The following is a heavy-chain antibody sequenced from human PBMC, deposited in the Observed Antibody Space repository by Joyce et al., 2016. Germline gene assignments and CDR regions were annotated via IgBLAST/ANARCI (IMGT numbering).Heavy chain of an antibody. Sequence: QVQLQQSGPGLVKPSQTLTLTCVISGDSVSSNSAAWNWIRQSPSRGLEWLGRTYYRSKLYNDYARSVKGRISINPDTSKNQFSLQLNSVTPEETAVYFCARVGYSSSWYFFDYWGQGTLVTVSS. V-gene: IGHV6-1*01. CDR1: GDSVSSNSAA. CDR3: ARVGYSSSWYFFDY. J-gene: IGHJ4*02. CDR2: TYYRSKLYN. D-gene: IGHD6-13*01.